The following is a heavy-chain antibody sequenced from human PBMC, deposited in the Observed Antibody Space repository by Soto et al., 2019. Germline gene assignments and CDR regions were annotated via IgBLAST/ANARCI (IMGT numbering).Heavy chain of an antibody. CDR2: IYNSAST. D-gene: IGHD2-15*01. V-gene: IGHV4-39*01. CDR1: GGSVNSTNYN. CDR3: GRVVIAATPHRDVDF. Sequence: QLQMQESGPGLVKPSETLSLTCTVSGGSVNSTNYNWGWIRQPPGKGLEWIGSIYNSASTYYNPSRKSRVTISVDTSRNQFSLNLNSVTAADTAMYFCGRVVIAATPHRDVDFWGQGTLVTVSS. J-gene: IGHJ4*02.